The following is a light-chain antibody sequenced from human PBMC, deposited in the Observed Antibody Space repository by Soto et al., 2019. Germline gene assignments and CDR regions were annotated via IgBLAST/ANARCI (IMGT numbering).Light chain of an antibody. J-gene: IGLJ1*01. Sequence: QSALTQPPFASGSPGQSVAISCTGTSSDVGGYNYVSWYQQHPGKAPKLMIYEVNKRPSGVPDRFSGSKSGNTASLTVSGLQAEDEADYYCSSYAGSSNVFGTRTKVTVL. CDR2: EVN. V-gene: IGLV2-8*01. CDR1: SSDVGGYNY. CDR3: SSYAGSSNV.